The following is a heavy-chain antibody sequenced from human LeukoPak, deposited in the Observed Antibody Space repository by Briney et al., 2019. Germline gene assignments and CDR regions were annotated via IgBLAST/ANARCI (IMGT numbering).Heavy chain of an antibody. Sequence: SKTLSLTCTVSGGSISSYYWSWIRQPPGKGLEWIGYIYYSGSTNYNPSLKSRVTISVDTSKNQFSLKLSSVTAADTAVYYCARDASRSGYSYGAFDYWGQGTLVTVSS. D-gene: IGHD5-18*01. CDR2: IYYSGST. CDR3: ARDASRSGYSYGAFDY. J-gene: IGHJ4*02. CDR1: GGSISSYY. V-gene: IGHV4-59*01.